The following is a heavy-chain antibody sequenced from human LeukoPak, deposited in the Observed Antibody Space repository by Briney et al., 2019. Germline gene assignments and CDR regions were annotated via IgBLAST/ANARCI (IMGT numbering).Heavy chain of an antibody. CDR2: IYYSGST. J-gene: IGHJ4*02. Sequence: SETLSLTCTVSGGSISSYYWSWIRQPPGKGLEWIGYIYYSGSTNYNPSLKSRVTISVDTSKNRFSLKLSSVTAADTAVYYCAREHPEWFVIDYWGQGTLVTVSS. D-gene: IGHD3-3*01. CDR1: GGSISSYY. CDR3: AREHPEWFVIDY. V-gene: IGHV4-59*01.